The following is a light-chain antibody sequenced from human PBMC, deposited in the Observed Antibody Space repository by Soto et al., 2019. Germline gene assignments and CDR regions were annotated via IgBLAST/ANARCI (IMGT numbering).Light chain of an antibody. Sequence: DIQMTQSPSSLYASVGDRVTITCRASQSISSYLNWYQQKPGKAPKLLIYSAFSLQSGVPSRFSGSGSGTEYTLTISSLQTEDFATYYCQQLNSCPLTFGGGTKVDIK. CDR1: QSISSY. J-gene: IGKJ4*01. CDR3: QQLNSCPLT. CDR2: SAF. V-gene: IGKV1-9*01.